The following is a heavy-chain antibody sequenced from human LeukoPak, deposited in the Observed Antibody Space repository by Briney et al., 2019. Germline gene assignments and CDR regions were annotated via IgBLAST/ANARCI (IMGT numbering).Heavy chain of an antibody. D-gene: IGHD5/OR15-5a*01. J-gene: IGHJ4*02. Sequence: SQTLSLTCTVSGGSISNYYWSWIRQSPGKGLEWIGYIDYSGSTNYNPSLRSRVTMSVDMSRNQFSLRLSSVTAADTALYYCAGAVVSTTFDYWGQGTLVTVSS. CDR3: AGAVVSTTFDY. CDR1: GGSISNYY. CDR2: IDYSGST. V-gene: IGHV4-59*01.